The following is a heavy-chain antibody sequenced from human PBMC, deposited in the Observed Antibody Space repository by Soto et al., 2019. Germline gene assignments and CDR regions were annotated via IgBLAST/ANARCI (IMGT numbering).Heavy chain of an antibody. CDR3: AKSPNFYCSSPNCYKYYFDH. CDR1: GFTFNTYG. CDR2: ISYDGSEK. J-gene: IGHJ4*02. D-gene: IGHD2-2*02. Sequence: LRLSCAASGFTFNTYGMHWVRHAPGKGLDWVAVISYDGSEKYYVDSVKGRFTISKDNSKNTLYLQMNSLRPEDTAVYYCAKSPNFYCSSPNCYKYYFDHWGQGTRVTVSS. V-gene: IGHV3-30*18.